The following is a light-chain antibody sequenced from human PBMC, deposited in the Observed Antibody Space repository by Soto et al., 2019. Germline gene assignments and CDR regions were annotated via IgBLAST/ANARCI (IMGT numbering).Light chain of an antibody. CDR2: AAS. J-gene: IGKJ1*01. Sequence: EIVLTQSPATLSLSPGERATLSCRASQSVGSSLAWYQQKLGQAPRLLIYAASDRANGIQSRFSGSGSGTDFTLIIRSLEPEDFAFYYCKQGNTWPWTFGQGTKVDIK. V-gene: IGKV3-11*01. CDR3: KQGNTWPWT. CDR1: QSVGSS.